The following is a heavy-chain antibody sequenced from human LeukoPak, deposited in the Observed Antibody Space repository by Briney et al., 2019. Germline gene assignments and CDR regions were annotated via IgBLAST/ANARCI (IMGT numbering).Heavy chain of an antibody. J-gene: IGHJ5*02. V-gene: IGHV1-69*05. CDR2: IIPIFGTA. CDR3: ASMVREVLRGPYNWFDP. Sequence: ASVKVSCKASGGTFSSYAISWVRQAPGQGLEWMGGIIPIFGTANYAQKFQGRVTITTDESTSTAYMELSSLRSEDTAVYYCASMVREVLRGPYNWFDPWGQGTLVTVSS. CDR1: GGTFSSYA. D-gene: IGHD3-10*01.